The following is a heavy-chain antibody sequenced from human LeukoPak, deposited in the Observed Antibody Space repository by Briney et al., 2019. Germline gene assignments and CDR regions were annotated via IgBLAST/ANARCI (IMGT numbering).Heavy chain of an antibody. J-gene: IGHJ4*02. CDR1: GFTFSSFA. Sequence: GGSLRLSCAASGFTFSSFAMNWVRQAPGKGLEWVSGISGSGGRTYYADSVKGRFTISRDSSKNTLYLQMNSLRAEDTAAYYCAKSGVVVVAPYDFWGQGTLVTVSS. CDR2: ISGSGGRT. CDR3: AKSGVVVVAPYDF. D-gene: IGHD2-15*01. V-gene: IGHV3-23*01.